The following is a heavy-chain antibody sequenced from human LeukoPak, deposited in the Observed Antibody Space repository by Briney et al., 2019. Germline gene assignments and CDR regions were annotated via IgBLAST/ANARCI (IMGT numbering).Heavy chain of an antibody. CDR3: AHSLRVHGGDPFDY. J-gene: IGHJ4*02. CDR1: GFSLSTSGVG. Sequence: SGPTLVKPTQTLTLTCTFSGFSLSTSGVGVGWIRQPRGKALEWLALIYWNDDKRYSPSLKSRLTITKDTSKNQVVLTMTNMDPVDTATYYCAHSLRVHGGDPFDYWGQGTLVTVSS. D-gene: IGHD2-21*01. CDR2: IYWNDDK. V-gene: IGHV2-5*01.